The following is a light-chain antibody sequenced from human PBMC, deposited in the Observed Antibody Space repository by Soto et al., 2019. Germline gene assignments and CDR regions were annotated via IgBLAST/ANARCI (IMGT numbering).Light chain of an antibody. CDR2: DAS. CDR1: QSVSSY. CDR3: RRYGSSPPFT. Sequence: EIVLTQSPATLSLSPGERATLSCRASQSVSSYLAWYQQKPGQAPRLLIYDASNRATGIPARFSGSGSGTDFTLTISRLEPEDFAVYFRRRYGSSPPFTFGQGTKVDI. J-gene: IGKJ2*01. V-gene: IGKV3-20*01.